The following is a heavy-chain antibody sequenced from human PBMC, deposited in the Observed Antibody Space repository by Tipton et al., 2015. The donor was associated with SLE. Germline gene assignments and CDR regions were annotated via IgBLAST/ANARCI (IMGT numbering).Heavy chain of an antibody. CDR2: IKQDGSEK. J-gene: IGHJ5*02. CDR3: ARGTGGLFDP. D-gene: IGHD1-14*01. V-gene: IGHV3-7*01. CDR1: GFTFSSYW. Sequence: SLRLSCAASGFTFSSYWMTWVRQAPGTGLEWVANIKQDGSEKYYVDSVKGRFTISRDNAKNSLDLQMNSLRAEDTAVYYCARGTGGLFDPWGQGTLVTVSS.